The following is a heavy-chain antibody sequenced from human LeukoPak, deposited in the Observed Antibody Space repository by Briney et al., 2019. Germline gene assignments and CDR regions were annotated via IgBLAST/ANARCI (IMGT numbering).Heavy chain of an antibody. CDR1: GFTFSSYG. V-gene: IGHV3-30*18. Sequence: GGSLRLSCAASGFTFSSYGMHWVRQAPGKGLEWVAVISYDGSNKYYADSVKGRFTISRDNSKNTLYLQMNSLRAEDTAVYYCAKDGGAQQLVMYYFDYWGQGTLVTVSS. J-gene: IGHJ4*02. CDR3: AKDGGAQQLVMYYFDY. CDR2: ISYDGSNK. D-gene: IGHD6-13*01.